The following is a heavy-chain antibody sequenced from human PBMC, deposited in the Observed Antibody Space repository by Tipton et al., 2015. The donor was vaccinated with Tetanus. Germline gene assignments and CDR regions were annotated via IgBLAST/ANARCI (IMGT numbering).Heavy chain of an antibody. CDR1: GFTFDDYS. J-gene: IGHJ6*02. CDR3: ARVGISQNAYSYVYHGLDV. D-gene: IGHD5-18*01. CDR2: ISWNGASI. Sequence: SLRLSCAASGFTFDDYSMHWVRQVPGQGLEWVSGISWNGASIDYADSVKGRFTVSRDNSKNTLYLEMNSLRAEDTAVYYCARVGISQNAYSYVYHGLDVWGQGTTVTVSS. V-gene: IGHV3-9*01.